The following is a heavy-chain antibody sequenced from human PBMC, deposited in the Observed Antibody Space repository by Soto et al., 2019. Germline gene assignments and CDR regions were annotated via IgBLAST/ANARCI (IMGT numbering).Heavy chain of an antibody. CDR1: GFTVSSIY. D-gene: IGHD3-22*01. CDR2: IFINGGT. J-gene: IGHJ5*01. V-gene: IGHV3-66*01. Sequence: PGGSLRLSCAASGFTVSSIYMSWVRQAPGKGLEWVSVIFINGGTIYADAVKGRFTISRDSSKNTLYLQMNNLRVEDTAVYYCAKSPGRYYYDSSGYSHYDSLGQRTLVTVSS. CDR3: AKSPGRYYYDSSGYSHYDS.